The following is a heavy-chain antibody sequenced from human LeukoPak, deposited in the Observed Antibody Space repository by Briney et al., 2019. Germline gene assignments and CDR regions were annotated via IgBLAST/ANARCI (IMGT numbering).Heavy chain of an antibody. CDR2: ISAYNGNT. Sequence: ASVKVSCKASGYTFTSYGISWVRQAPGQGLEWMGWISAYNGNTNYAQKLQGRVTMTTDTSTSTAYMGLRSLRSDDTAVYYCARKGDSSSWYTHNWFDPWGQGTLVTVSS. J-gene: IGHJ5*02. CDR1: GYTFTSYG. CDR3: ARKGDSSSWYTHNWFDP. V-gene: IGHV1-18*01. D-gene: IGHD6-13*01.